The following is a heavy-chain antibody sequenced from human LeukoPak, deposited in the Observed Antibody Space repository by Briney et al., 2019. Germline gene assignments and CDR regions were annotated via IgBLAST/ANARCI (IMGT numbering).Heavy chain of an antibody. CDR2: INPNSGGT. CDR1: GYTLTELS. CDR3: ARAFNHYYGMDV. D-gene: IGHD1-14*01. Sequence: GASVKVSCKVSGYTLTELSMHWVRQAPGQGLEWMGWINPNSGGTNYAQKFQGRVTMTRDTSISTAYMELSRLRSDDTAVYYCARAFNHYYGMDVWGQGTTVTVSS. J-gene: IGHJ6*02. V-gene: IGHV1-2*02.